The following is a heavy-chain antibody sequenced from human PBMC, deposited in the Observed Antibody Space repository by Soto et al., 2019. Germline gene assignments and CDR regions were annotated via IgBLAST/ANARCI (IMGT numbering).Heavy chain of an antibody. Sequence: ASVKVSCKASGYTFTSHYMHWVRQAPGQGLEWMGIINPSGGSTLYAQKFQGRITMTRDTSTSTVYMELSSLTSEDTAVYHCARDVVMVPSAWYFFDYWGQGTLVTVSS. V-gene: IGHV1-46*01. J-gene: IGHJ4*02. CDR1: GYTFTSHY. CDR2: INPSGGST. D-gene: IGHD2-2*01. CDR3: ARDVVMVPSAWYFFDY.